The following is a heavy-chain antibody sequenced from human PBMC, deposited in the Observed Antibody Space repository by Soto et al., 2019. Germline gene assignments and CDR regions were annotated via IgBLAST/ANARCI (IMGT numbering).Heavy chain of an antibody. V-gene: IGHV1-69*13. Sequence: SVKVSCKASGGTFSSYAISWVRQAPGQGLEWMGGIIPIFGTANYAQKFQGRVTITADESTSTAYMELSSLRSEDTAVYYCARDGDYYDSSGYYPREFDYWGQGTLVIVSS. CDR1: GGTFSSYA. J-gene: IGHJ4*02. CDR2: IIPIFGTA. D-gene: IGHD3-22*01. CDR3: ARDGDYYDSSGYYPREFDY.